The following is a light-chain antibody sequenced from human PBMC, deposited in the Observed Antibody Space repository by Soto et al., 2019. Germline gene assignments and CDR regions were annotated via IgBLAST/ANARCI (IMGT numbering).Light chain of an antibody. CDR3: CSYSGSRTWV. V-gene: IGLV2-23*01. CDR1: SSDIGSYNL. J-gene: IGLJ3*02. Sequence: QSALTQPASVSGSPGQSLTISCTATSSDIGSYNLVSWYQQHPGRAPKLMIYEGSKRPSGVCNRFSGSGSGITASLTISGLQAEDEADYYCCSYSGSRTWVFGGGTKLTVL. CDR2: EGS.